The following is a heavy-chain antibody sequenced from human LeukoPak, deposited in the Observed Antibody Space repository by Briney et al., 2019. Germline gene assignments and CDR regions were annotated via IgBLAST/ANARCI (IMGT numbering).Heavy chain of an antibody. Sequence: PGGSLRLSCAASGFTFSSYSMNWVRQAPGKGLEWVSHISSSSTIYYADSVKGRFTISRDNAKNSLYLQMNSLRDEDTAVYYCARDLASGSPDAFDIWGQGTMVTVSS. J-gene: IGHJ3*02. CDR2: ISSSSTI. CDR3: ARDLASGSPDAFDI. V-gene: IGHV3-48*02. CDR1: GFTFSSYS. D-gene: IGHD3-22*01.